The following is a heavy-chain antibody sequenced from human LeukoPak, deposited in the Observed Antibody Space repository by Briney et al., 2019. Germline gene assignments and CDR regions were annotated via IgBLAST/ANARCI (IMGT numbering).Heavy chain of an antibody. CDR1: GGSISSGSYY. D-gene: IGHD6-13*01. Sequence: SQTLSLTCTVSGGSISSGSYYWSWIRQPAGKGLEWIGRIYTSGSTNYNPSLKSRVTISVDTSKNQFSLKLSSVTAADTAVYYCARVGGTAAADKYYFDYWGQGTLVTVSS. J-gene: IGHJ4*02. V-gene: IGHV4-61*02. CDR3: ARVGGTAAADKYYFDY. CDR2: IYTSGST.